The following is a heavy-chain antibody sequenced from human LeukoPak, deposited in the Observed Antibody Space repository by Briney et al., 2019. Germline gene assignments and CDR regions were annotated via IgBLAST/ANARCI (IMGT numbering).Heavy chain of an antibody. J-gene: IGHJ6*02. CDR1: GFTFSSYA. Sequence: GSLILSCAASGFTFSSYAMHWVRQAPGKGLEWVAVISYDGSNKYYADSVKGRFTISRDNSKNTLYLQMNSLRAEDTAVYYCAREVIVVVPAATPYYYGMDVWGQGTTVTVSS. D-gene: IGHD2-2*01. CDR2: ISYDGSNK. CDR3: AREVIVVVPAATPYYYGMDV. V-gene: IGHV3-30-3*01.